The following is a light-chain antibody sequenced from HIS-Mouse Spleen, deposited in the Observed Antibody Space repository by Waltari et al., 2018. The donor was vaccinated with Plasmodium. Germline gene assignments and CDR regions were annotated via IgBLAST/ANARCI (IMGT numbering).Light chain of an antibody. CDR2: AAS. CDR1: QGISSY. Sequence: DIQLTQSPSFLSASVGDRVTITCRASQGISSYLAWYQPKPGKAPKLLSYAASTLQSGVPSSFSGSGSGTEFTLTISSLQPEDFATYYCQQLNSYPLTFGGGTKVEIK. V-gene: IGKV1-9*01. J-gene: IGKJ4*01. CDR3: QQLNSYPLT.